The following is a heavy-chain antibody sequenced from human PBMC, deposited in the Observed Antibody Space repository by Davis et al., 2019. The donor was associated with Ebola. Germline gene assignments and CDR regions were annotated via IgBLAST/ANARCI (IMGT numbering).Heavy chain of an antibody. CDR2: INHSGST. Sequence: SETLSLTCAVSGGSISSSNWWSWVRQPPGKGLEWIGEINHSGSTNYNPSLKSRVTISVDTSKNQFSLKLSSVTAADTAVYYCARIRPRWYYDFWSGSNWFDPWGQGTLVTVSS. CDR3: ARIRPRWYYDFWSGSNWFDP. CDR1: GGSISSSNW. V-gene: IGHV4-4*02. J-gene: IGHJ5*02. D-gene: IGHD3-3*01.